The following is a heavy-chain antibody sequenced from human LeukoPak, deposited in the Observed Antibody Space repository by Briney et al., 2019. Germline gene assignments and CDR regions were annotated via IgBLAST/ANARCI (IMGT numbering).Heavy chain of an antibody. D-gene: IGHD4-17*01. CDR2: INHSGST. CDR1: GGSFSGYY. Sequence: PSETLSLTCAVYGGSFSGYYWSWIRQPPGKGLEWIEEINHSGSTNYNPSLKSRVTISVDTSKNQFSLKLSSVTAADTAVYYCARGTTVTRYFDLWGRGTLVTVSS. CDR3: ARGTTVTRYFDL. J-gene: IGHJ2*01. V-gene: IGHV4-34*01.